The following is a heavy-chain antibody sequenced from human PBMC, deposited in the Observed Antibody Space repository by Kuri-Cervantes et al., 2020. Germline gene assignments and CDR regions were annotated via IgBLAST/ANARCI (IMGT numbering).Heavy chain of an antibody. J-gene: IGHJ3*02. CDR3: AVLWGHTVTEQGAFDI. V-gene: IGHV1-2*02. CDR2: INPNSGGT. Sequence: ASVKVSCKASGYTFTGYYMHWVRQAPGQGLEWMGWINPNSGGTDYAQKLQGRVTMTTDTSTSTAYMELRSLRSDDTAVYYCAVLWGHTVTEQGAFDIWGQGTMVTVSS. CDR1: GYTFTGYY. D-gene: IGHD4-17*01.